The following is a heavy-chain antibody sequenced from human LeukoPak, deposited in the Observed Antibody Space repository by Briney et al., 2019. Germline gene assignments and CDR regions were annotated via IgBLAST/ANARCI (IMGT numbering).Heavy chain of an antibody. D-gene: IGHD2-21*02. CDR1: GFSFINYW. Sequence: GGSLRLSCAVSGFSFINYWMHWVRQDPGKGLVWVSYISSDGSVTKYADSVKGRFTISRDNAVNTLYLQMNGLRVEDTAVYYCVRGSLRLPRSTPDYWGQGTLVTVSS. CDR2: ISSDGSVT. J-gene: IGHJ4*02. V-gene: IGHV3-74*03. CDR3: VRGSLRLPRSTPDY.